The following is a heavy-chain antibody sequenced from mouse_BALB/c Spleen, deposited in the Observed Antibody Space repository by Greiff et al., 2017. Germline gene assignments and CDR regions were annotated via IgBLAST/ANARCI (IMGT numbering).Heavy chain of an antibody. CDR2: IWAGGST. V-gene: IGHV2-9*02. CDR1: GFSLTSYG. Sequence: VQLQESGPGLVAPSQSLSITCTVSGFSLTSYGVHWVRQPPGKGLEWLGVIWAGGSTNYNSALMSRLSISKDNSKSQVFLKMNSLQTDVTAMYYCARDYGNHWYFDVWGAGTTVTVSS. J-gene: IGHJ1*01. CDR3: ARDYGNHWYFDV. D-gene: IGHD2-1*01.